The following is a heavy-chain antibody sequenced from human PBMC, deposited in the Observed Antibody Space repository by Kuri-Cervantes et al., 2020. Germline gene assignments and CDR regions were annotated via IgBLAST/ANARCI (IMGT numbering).Heavy chain of an antibody. D-gene: IGHD2-2*01. CDR1: GGSIYSGDYH. J-gene: IGHJ6*03. Sequence: GSLRLSCSVSGGSIYSGDYHWTWIRQAPGKGLEWIGYIYYSGSTNYNPSLKSRVTISVDTSKNQFSLKLSSVTAADTAVYYCARLQAARYYYYYYYMDVWGKGTTVTVSS. CDR3: ARLQAARYYYYYYYMDV. V-gene: IGHV4-61*08. CDR2: IYYSGST.